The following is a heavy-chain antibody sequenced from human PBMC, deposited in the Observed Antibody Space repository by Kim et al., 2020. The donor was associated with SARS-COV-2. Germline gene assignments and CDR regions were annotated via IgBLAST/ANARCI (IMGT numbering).Heavy chain of an antibody. V-gene: IGHV4-59*01. CDR1: GGSISSYY. J-gene: IGHJ4*02. D-gene: IGHD6-13*01. CDR2: IYYSGST. CDR3: ARVTSSWYSLFDY. Sequence: SETLSLTCTVSGGSISSYYWSWIRQPPGKGLEWIGYIYYSGSTNYNPSLKSRVTISVDTSKNQFSLKLSSVTAADTAVYYCARVTSSWYSLFDYWGQGTLVTVSS.